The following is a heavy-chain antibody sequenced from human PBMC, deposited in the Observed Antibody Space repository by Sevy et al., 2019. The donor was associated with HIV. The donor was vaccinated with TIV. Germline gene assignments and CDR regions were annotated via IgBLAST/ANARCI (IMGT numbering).Heavy chain of an antibody. CDR1: GFTFGDYC. CDR3: TRGKAAQSIFDY. D-gene: IGHD3-16*01. V-gene: IGHV3-49*04. Sequence: GGSLRLSCTASGFTFGDYCMSWVRQAPGKGLEWVAFLKSDVYGGTVDHAASVRGRFVISRDDSKTIAYLQMNDLKTEYTGVYYCTRGKAAQSIFDYWGQGALVTVSS. J-gene: IGHJ4*02. CDR2: LKSDVYGGTV.